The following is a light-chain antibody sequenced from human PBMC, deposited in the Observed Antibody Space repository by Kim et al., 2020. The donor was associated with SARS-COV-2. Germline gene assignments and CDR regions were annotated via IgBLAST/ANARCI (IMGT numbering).Light chain of an antibody. CDR2: DAT. V-gene: IGLV7-46*01. CDR3: LLFHSGTGV. CDR1: TGAVTSGHY. Sequence: QSVVTQDPSLTVSPGGTVTLTCDSSTGAVTSGHYPYWFQQKPGQAPRTLIYDATNKQSWTPARFSGSLLGGKAALTLTGAQPDDEADYYCLLFHSGTGVFGGGTQLTVL. J-gene: IGLJ3*02.